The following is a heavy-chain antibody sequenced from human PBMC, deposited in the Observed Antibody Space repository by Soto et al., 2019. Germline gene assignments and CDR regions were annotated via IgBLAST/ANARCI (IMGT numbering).Heavy chain of an antibody. J-gene: IGHJ4*02. CDR3: GGRNRYTSSSGWGGGFDY. Sequence: QVQLVESGGGVVQPGGSLRLSCAASGFTFSDSGMHWVRQAPGKGLEWVAVIWSDGSDKSYADSVEGRFTISRDNSKNTLYLQMNSLRAEDTAVYYGGGRNRYTSSSGWGGGFDYWGQGTLVTVSS. D-gene: IGHD6-6*01. V-gene: IGHV3-33*01. CDR2: IWSDGSDK. CDR1: GFTFSDSG.